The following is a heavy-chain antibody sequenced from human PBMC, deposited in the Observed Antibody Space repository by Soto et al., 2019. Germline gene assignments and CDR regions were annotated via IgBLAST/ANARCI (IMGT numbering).Heavy chain of an antibody. V-gene: IGHV4-39*01. Sequence: NPSETLSLTCTVSGGSISRSSYYWGWIRQPPGKGLEWIGSIYYSGSTYYNPSLKSRVTISVDTSKNQFSLKLSSVTAADTAVYYCARHWVDTAMVIGWFDLWGQGTLVTVSS. J-gene: IGHJ5*02. CDR2: IYYSGST. CDR1: GGSISRSSYY. D-gene: IGHD5-18*01. CDR3: ARHWVDTAMVIGWFDL.